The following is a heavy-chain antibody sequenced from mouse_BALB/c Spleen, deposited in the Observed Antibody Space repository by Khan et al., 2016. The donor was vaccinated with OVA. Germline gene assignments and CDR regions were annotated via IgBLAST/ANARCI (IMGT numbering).Heavy chain of an antibody. Sequence: QVQLKESGPGLVQPSQSLSITCTVSGFSLTNYGVHWVRQSPGKGLEWLGMIWSGGITDYNATFISRLTISKDNSRSQVFFKMNSLQASDTAIYXCARNSNCYFDYWGQGTTLTVSS. D-gene: IGHD2-5*01. CDR3: ARNSNCYFDY. CDR2: IWSGGIT. V-gene: IGHV2-2*02. J-gene: IGHJ2*01. CDR1: GFSLTNYG.